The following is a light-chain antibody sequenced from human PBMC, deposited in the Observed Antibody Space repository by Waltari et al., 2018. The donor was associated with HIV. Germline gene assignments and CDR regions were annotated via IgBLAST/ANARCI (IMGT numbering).Light chain of an antibody. CDR1: SSDVGSYNL. CDR3: CSYAGSSLYV. V-gene: IGLV2-23*01. CDR2: EGS. J-gene: IGLJ1*01. Sequence: SALTQPASVSGSPGQSITISCAGTSSDVGSYNLVSWYQQHPAKAPRLMIYEGSKRPSGVSNRFSGSKSCNTSSLTISGLQAEDEADYYCCSYAGSSLYVFGTGTKVTVL.